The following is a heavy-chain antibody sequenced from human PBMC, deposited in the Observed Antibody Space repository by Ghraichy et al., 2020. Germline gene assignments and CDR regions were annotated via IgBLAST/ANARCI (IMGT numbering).Heavy chain of an antibody. J-gene: IGHJ5*02. V-gene: IGHV1-46*01. CDR2: INPTAGST. Sequence: ASVKVSCKASGYTFTNYYMHWVRQAPGQGLEWMGIINPTAGSTTYAQKFQGRVTMTRDMSTSTVYMELSSLRSDDTALYFCARAMTTVAYNWLDPWGQGTLVTVSS. CDR1: GYTFTNYY. D-gene: IGHD4-23*01. CDR3: ARAMTTVAYNWLDP.